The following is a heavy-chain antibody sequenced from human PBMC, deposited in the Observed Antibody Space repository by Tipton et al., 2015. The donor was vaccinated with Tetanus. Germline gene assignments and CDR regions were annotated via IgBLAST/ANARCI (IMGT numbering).Heavy chain of an antibody. CDR3: ARAALRYFDC. V-gene: IGHV4-30-2*01. Sequence: TLSLTYTVSGGSISSGDFSWSWIRQPPGKGLEWIGYIYHSGNTYYNPPLKSRVSISVVRSNTQFSLRLTSVTAADTAVYYCARAALRYFDCWGQGTLVTVSS. J-gene: IGHJ4*02. CDR2: IYHSGNT. CDR1: GGSISSGDFS.